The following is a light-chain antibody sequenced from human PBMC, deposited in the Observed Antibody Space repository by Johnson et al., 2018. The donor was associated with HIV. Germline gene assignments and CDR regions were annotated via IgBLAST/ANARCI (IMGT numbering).Light chain of an antibody. J-gene: IGLJ1*01. Sequence: QSVLTQPPSVSAAPGQKVTISCSGSSSNIGNNYVSWYQQLPGTAPKLLIYENNKRPSGIPDRFSGSKSGTSATLGITVLQTGDEADYYCGTWDSSLSAYVLGTGPNVTVL. V-gene: IGLV1-51*02. CDR3: GTWDSSLSAYV. CDR1: SSNIGNNY. CDR2: ENN.